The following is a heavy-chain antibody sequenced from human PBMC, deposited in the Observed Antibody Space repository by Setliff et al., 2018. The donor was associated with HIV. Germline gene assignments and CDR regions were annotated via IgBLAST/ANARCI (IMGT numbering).Heavy chain of an antibody. D-gene: IGHD3-22*01. CDR3: ARVRLTMIMMVDYFDQ. Sequence: PSETLSLTCSVSGGSISNFYWSWIRQPPGKGLEWVGHIYSTGDTNYNPSLKSRVTLSADTSKNQLSLSLTSVTVADTAVYYCARVRLTMIMMVDYFDQWGQGTLVTVSS. CDR1: GGSISNFY. J-gene: IGHJ4*02. CDR2: IYSTGDT. V-gene: IGHV4-4*07.